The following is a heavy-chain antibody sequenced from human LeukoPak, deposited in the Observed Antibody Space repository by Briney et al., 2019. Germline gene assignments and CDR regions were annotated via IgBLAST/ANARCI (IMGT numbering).Heavy chain of an antibody. D-gene: IGHD6-19*01. CDR2: ISYDGNNK. V-gene: IGHV3-30*04. Sequence: SGGSLRLSCAASGFTFSSYAMHWVRQAPGKRLEWVAVISYDGNNKYYADSVKGRFTISRDNSKNTLYLQMNSLRAEDTAVYYCARSLAYSGWYYFDYWGQGTLVTVSS. CDR1: GFTFSSYA. J-gene: IGHJ4*02. CDR3: ARSLAYSGWYYFDY.